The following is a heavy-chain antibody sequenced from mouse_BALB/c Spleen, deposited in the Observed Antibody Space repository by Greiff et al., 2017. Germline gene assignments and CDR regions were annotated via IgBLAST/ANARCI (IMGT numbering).Heavy chain of an antibody. J-gene: IGHJ4*01. V-gene: IGHV3-2*02. CDR3: ARARWLSGGGYAMDY. D-gene: IGHD2-3*01. Sequence: EVLLVESGPGLVKPSQSLSLTCTVTGYSITSDYAWNWIRQLPGNKLEWMGIISYSGSTSYNPSLKSRTSITRDTSKNQFFLQLNSVTTEDTATYYCARARWLSGGGYAMDYWGQGTSVTVSS. CDR1: GYSITSDYA. CDR2: ISYSGST.